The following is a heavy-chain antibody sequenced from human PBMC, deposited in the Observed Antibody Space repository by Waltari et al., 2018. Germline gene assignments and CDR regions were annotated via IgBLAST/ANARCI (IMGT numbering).Heavy chain of an antibody. CDR3: ARSVSRDGYKEEAFDI. D-gene: IGHD5-12*01. CDR2: ISSSSSYI. V-gene: IGHV3-21*01. CDR1: GFTFSSYS. Sequence: EVQLVESGGGLVKPGGSLRLSCAASGFTFSSYSMNWVRQAPGKGLEWVSSISSSSSYIYYADSVKGRFTISRDNAKNSLYLQMNSLRAEDTAVYYCARSVSRDGYKEEAFDIWGQGTMVTVSS. J-gene: IGHJ3*02.